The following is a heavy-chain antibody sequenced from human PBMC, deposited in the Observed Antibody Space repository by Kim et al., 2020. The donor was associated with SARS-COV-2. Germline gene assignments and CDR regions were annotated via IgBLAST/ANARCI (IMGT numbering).Heavy chain of an antibody. CDR3: AKDKGGLWFGEYTYGMDV. V-gene: IGHV3-23*02. Sequence: VKGRFTISRDNSKNTLYLQMNSLRAEDTAVYYCAKDKGGLWFGEYTYGMDVWGQGTTVTVSS. J-gene: IGHJ6*02. D-gene: IGHD3-10*01.